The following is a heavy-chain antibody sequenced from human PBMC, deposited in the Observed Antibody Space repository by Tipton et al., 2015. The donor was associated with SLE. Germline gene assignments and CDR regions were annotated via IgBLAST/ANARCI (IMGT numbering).Heavy chain of an antibody. D-gene: IGHD6-13*01. V-gene: IGHV4-34*01. J-gene: IGHJ6*02. CDR1: GGSFSGYY. CDR2: INHSGST. Sequence: TLSLTRAVYGGSFSGYYWSWIRQPPGKGLEWIGEINHSGSTNYNPSLKSRVTISVDTSKNQFSLKLSSVTAADTAVYYCARGGSGIAAAYGMDVWGQGTTVTVSS. CDR3: ARGGSGIAAAYGMDV.